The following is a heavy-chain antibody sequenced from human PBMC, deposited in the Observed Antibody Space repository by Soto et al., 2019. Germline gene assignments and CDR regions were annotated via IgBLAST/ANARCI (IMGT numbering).Heavy chain of an antibody. Sequence: PSETLSLTCSVSGGSISNDDYYWTWIRQPPGKGLEWIGHIYYNGNTYYNPSLKSRLTMSLDTSQNQFSLHLTSVIAADSASYFCARATTVTSSFFYYGLDVWGQGTKVTVSS. CDR2: IYYNGNT. CDR1: GGSISNDDYY. D-gene: IGHD4-17*01. V-gene: IGHV4-30-4*08. CDR3: ARATTVTSSFFYYGLDV. J-gene: IGHJ6*02.